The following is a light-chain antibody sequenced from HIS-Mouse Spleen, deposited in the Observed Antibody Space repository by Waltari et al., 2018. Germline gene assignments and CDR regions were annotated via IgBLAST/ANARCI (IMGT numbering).Light chain of an antibody. CDR1: QSVVYSPNNKNY. V-gene: IGKV4-1*01. Sequence: DSVMTQSPHPLAVSLGERATINFKSSQSVVYSPNNKNYLAWYQQKPEQPPKLLIYWASTRESGVPDRFSGSGSGTDFTLTISSLQAEDVAVYYCQQYYSTMYTFGQGTKLEIK. CDR3: QQYYSTMYT. J-gene: IGKJ2*01. CDR2: WAS.